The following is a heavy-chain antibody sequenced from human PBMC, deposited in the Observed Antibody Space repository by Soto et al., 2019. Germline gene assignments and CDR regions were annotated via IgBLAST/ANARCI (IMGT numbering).Heavy chain of an antibody. CDR3: ASILHDFHPYYYYYMDV. Sequence: SETLSLTCTVSGGSISSSSYYWGWIRQPPGKGLEWIGSIYYSGSTYYNPSLKSRVTISVDTSKNQFSLKLSSVTAADTAVYYCASILHDFHPYYYYYMDVWGKGTTVPVSS. CDR2: IYYSGST. CDR1: GGSISSSSYY. J-gene: IGHJ6*03. D-gene: IGHD3-16*01. V-gene: IGHV4-39*01.